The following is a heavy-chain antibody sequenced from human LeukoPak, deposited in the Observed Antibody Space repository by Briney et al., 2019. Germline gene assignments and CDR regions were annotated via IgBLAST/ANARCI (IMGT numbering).Heavy chain of an antibody. Sequence: GGSLRLSCAASGFTFSSYSMNWVRQAPGKGLEWVSSISSSSSYIYYADSVKGRFTISRDNAKNSLYLQMNSLRAEDTAVYYCARDAIPRSGWGPYYYYGMDVWGQGTTVTVSS. CDR1: GFTFSSYS. J-gene: IGHJ6*02. D-gene: IGHD2-2*02. V-gene: IGHV3-21*01. CDR2: ISSSSSYI. CDR3: ARDAIPRSGWGPYYYYGMDV.